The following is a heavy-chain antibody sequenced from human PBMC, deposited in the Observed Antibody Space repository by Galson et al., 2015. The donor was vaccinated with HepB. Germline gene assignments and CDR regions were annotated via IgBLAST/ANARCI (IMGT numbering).Heavy chain of an antibody. CDR3: AMGSAAWPNFDH. D-gene: IGHD1-26*01. CDR2: FYYGGSS. Sequence: TLSLTCSVSGGSIRGRSYYWSWIRQPPGKGLEWIGSFYYGGSSYHNPSLKSRVTMSADASKDQFSLNLSSVTAADTAVYFCAMGSAAWPNFDHWGQGTLAVVSS. CDR1: GGSIRGRSYY. J-gene: IGHJ4*02. V-gene: IGHV4-39*07.